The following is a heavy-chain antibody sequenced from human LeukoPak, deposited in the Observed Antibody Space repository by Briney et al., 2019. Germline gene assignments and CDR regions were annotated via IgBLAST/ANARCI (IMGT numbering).Heavy chain of an antibody. CDR1: GYSFTSYW. CDR3: ASAGSSSDYYYFSAFDI. D-gene: IGHD3-22*01. Sequence: GESLKISCKGSGYSFTSYWIGWVRQMPGKGLEWMGIIYPGDSDTTYSPSFQGQVTISADKSIGTAYVQWSSLKASDTAMYYCASAGSSSDYYYFSAFDIWGQGTMITVSS. V-gene: IGHV5-51*01. CDR2: IYPGDSDT. J-gene: IGHJ3*02.